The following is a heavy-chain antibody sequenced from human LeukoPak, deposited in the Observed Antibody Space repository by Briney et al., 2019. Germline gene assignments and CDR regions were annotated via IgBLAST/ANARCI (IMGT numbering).Heavy chain of an antibody. J-gene: IGHJ4*02. Sequence: ASVKVSCKASGYTFTSYYMHWVRQAPGQGLEWMGIINPSGGSTSYAQKFQGRVTMTRDTSTSTVYMELSSLRSEDTAVYYCARDFRTTYDSSGYYVYWGQGTLVTVSS. CDR3: ARDFRTTYDSSGYYVY. V-gene: IGHV1-46*01. CDR1: GYTFTSYY. D-gene: IGHD3-22*01. CDR2: INPSGGST.